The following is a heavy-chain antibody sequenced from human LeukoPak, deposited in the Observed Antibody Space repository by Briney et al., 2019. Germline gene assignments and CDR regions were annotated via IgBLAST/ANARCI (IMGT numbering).Heavy chain of an antibody. CDR1: GGSISSSSYY. CDR3: ARDADGSGPNPDY. Sequence: PSETLSLTCTVSGGSISSSSYYWGWIRQPPGKGLEWIGSIYYSGSTYYNPSLKSRVTISVDTSKNQFSLKLSSVTAADTAVYYCARDADGSGPNPDYWGQGTLVTVSS. J-gene: IGHJ4*02. V-gene: IGHV4-39*07. D-gene: IGHD3-10*01. CDR2: IYYSGST.